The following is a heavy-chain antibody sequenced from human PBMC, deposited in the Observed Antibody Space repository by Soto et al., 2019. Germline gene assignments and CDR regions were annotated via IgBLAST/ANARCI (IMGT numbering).Heavy chain of an antibody. V-gene: IGHV4-31*03. J-gene: IGHJ4*02. D-gene: IGHD6-19*01. Sequence: QVQLQESGPGLVKPSQTLSLTCTVSGGSISSGGYYWSWIRQHPGKGLEWIGYIYYSGSTYYNPSATSRVTISVDRSKTQFPLKLRSVPAADPAVDYCARDKRSGWTSGWGQGTLVTASS. CDR1: GGSISSGGYY. CDR2: IYYSGST. CDR3: ARDKRSGWTSG.